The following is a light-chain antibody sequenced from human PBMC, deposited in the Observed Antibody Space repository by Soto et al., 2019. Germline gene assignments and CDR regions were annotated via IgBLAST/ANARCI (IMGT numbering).Light chain of an antibody. CDR1: QSVLSNSDNKNY. CDR3: QHYQSDPIT. Sequence: VRTRSPDSLAVSLGERATINFRSSQSVLSNSDNKNYLAWFQQKSGQPAKLLFYWASTRESGVPDRFSGSGSATYFTLTLAHLQAEAVAVYYCQHYQSDPITFGQGTRLEI. J-gene: IGKJ5*01. V-gene: IGKV4-1*01. CDR2: WAS.